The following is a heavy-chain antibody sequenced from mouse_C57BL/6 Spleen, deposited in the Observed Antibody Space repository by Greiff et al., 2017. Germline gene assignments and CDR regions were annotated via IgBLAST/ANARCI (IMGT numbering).Heavy chain of an antibody. CDR2: LYPGSGST. V-gene: IGHV1-55*01. Sequence: QVQLQQPGAELVKPGASVKMSCKASGYTFTSYWITWVKQRPGQGLEWIGDLYPGSGSTNYNEKFKSKATLTVDTSSSTTYMQLSSLTSEDSAVYYCASSDGYHDCWGQGTTLTVSS. J-gene: IGHJ2*01. CDR1: GYTFTSYW. CDR3: ASSDGYHDC. D-gene: IGHD2-3*01.